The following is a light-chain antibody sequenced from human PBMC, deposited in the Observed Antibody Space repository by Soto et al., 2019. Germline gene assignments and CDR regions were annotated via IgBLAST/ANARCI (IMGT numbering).Light chain of an antibody. Sequence: EIVMTQSPGTLSVSPGERATLSCRASQSVSSNLAWYQQKPGQAPRLLIYGASTRATGIPARFSGSGSGTEFTLTISSLQSEDFAVYYCQQYNNWPPWTFGQGTEVVI. CDR1: QSVSSN. J-gene: IGKJ1*01. CDR2: GAS. CDR3: QQYNNWPPWT. V-gene: IGKV3-15*01.